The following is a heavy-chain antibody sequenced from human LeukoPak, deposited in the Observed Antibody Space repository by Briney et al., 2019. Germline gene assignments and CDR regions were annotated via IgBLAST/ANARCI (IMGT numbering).Heavy chain of an antibody. D-gene: IGHD4-23*01. CDR1: GYTFTGYY. V-gene: IGHV1-2*02. Sequence: ASVKVSCKASGYTFTGYYMHWVRQAPGQGLEWMGWINPNSGGTNYAQKFQGRVTMTRDTSISTAYMELSSVTAADTAVYYCARAGGGTVVTTLRHDAFDIWGQGTMVTVSS. CDR2: INPNSGGT. J-gene: IGHJ3*02. CDR3: ARAGGGTVVTTLRHDAFDI.